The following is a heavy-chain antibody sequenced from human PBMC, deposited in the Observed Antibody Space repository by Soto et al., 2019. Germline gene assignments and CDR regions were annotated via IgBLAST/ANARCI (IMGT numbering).Heavy chain of an antibody. V-gene: IGHV3-23*01. J-gene: IGHJ5*02. Sequence: GGALRLSCSASGFTFSNYAMSWVRRAPGRGLEWVSTISGSGANTYYPDSVKGRFTISRDNSKNTLYLQMNSLRAEDTAVYYCAKDWELTDPWGQGTLVTVSS. D-gene: IGHD1-26*01. CDR3: AKDWELTDP. CDR1: GFTFSNYA. CDR2: ISGSGANT.